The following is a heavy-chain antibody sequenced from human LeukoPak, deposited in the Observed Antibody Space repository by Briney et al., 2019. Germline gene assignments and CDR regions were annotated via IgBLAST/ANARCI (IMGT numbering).Heavy chain of an antibody. V-gene: IGHV4-34*01. J-gene: IGHJ4*02. CDR1: GGSFSGYY. CDR2: INHSGST. D-gene: IGHD1-7*01. Sequence: SETLSLTCAVYGGSFSGYYWSWIRQPPGKGLEWIGEINHSGSTNYNPSLKGRVTISVDTSKNQFSLKLSSVTAADTAVYYCAAGVTGTTRLFDYWGQGTLVTVSS. CDR3: AAGVTGTTRLFDY.